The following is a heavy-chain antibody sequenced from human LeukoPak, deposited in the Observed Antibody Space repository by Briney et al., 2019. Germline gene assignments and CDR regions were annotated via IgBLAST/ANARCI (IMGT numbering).Heavy chain of an antibody. CDR3: ARVAVTSYYMDV. CDR2: INPNSGGT. Sequence: ASVKVSCKASGYTFTGYYMHWVRQAPGQGLEWMGWINPNSGGTNYAQKFQGRVTMTRDTSISTAYMELSRLRPDDTAVYYCARVAVTSYYMDVWGKGTTVTVSS. D-gene: IGHD6-19*01. CDR1: GYTFTGYY. J-gene: IGHJ6*03. V-gene: IGHV1-2*02.